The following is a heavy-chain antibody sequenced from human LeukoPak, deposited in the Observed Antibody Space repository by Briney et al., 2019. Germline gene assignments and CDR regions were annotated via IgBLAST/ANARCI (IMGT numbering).Heavy chain of an antibody. V-gene: IGHV1-8*01. Sequence: ASVKVFCKASGYTFTSYDINWVRQATGQGLEWMGWMNPNSGNTGYAQKFQGRVTMTRNTSISTAYMELSSLRSEDTAVYYCASGARSSGYYSGAFDPWGQGTLVTVSS. CDR1: GYTFTSYD. CDR2: MNPNSGNT. J-gene: IGHJ5*02. CDR3: ASGARSSGYYSGAFDP. D-gene: IGHD3-22*01.